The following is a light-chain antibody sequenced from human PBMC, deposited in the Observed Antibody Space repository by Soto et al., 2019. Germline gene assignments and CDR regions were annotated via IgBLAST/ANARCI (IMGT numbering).Light chain of an antibody. J-gene: IGKJ4*01. CDR3: KHQNLGPLT. V-gene: IGKV3-11*01. Sequence: EIVFTQSPATLSLSPGDRATLSFRASQTVFTALAWYQKKPGQAPRLLIYAASNRASGIPAQFSGSGFGTTFTLTTTTLAPEGFEFFSYKHQNLGPLTFGGGTRVNIK. CDR1: QTVFTA. CDR2: AAS.